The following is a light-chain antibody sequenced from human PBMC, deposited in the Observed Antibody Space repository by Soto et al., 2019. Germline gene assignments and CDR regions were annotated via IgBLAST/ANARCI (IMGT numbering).Light chain of an antibody. CDR2: DVS. Sequence: QSALTQPASWSGSPGQSITLSCTGTSSDVGGYNYVSWYQQHPGKAPKLMIYDVSNRPSGVSNSFSGSKSGNTASQTISGRQAEDEADYYCSSYTSSSTLIFGTGTKVTVL. V-gene: IGLV2-14*01. CDR3: SSYTSSSTLI. CDR1: SSDVGGYNY. J-gene: IGLJ1*01.